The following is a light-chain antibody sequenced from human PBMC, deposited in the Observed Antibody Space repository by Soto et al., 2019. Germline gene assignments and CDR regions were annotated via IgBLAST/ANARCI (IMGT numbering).Light chain of an antibody. J-gene: IGLJ7*01. CDR3: SPYAGNNNVV. CDR1: SSDVGGYDY. CDR2: EVT. V-gene: IGLV2-8*01. Sequence: QSALTQPPSASGSPGQSVTISCTGTSSDVGGYDYVSWYQQHPGKAPKLMLYEVTKRPSGVPDRFSGSKSGNTASLTVSGLQAEDEADYYCSPYAGNNNVVFGGGTQLTVL.